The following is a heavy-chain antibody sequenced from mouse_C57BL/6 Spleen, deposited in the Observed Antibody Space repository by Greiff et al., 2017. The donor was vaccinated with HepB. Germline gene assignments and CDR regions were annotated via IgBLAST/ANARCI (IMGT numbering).Heavy chain of an antibody. CDR3: TREGHYDRYYFDY. CDR1: GYTFTDYE. CDR2: IDPETGGT. Sequence: QVQLQQSGAELVRPGASVTLSCKASGYTFTDYEMHWVKQTPVHGLEWIGAIDPETGGTAYNQKFKGKAILTADKSSSTAYMELRSLTSEDSAVYYCTREGHYDRYYFDYWGQGTTLTVSS. D-gene: IGHD2-4*01. V-gene: IGHV1-15*01. J-gene: IGHJ2*01.